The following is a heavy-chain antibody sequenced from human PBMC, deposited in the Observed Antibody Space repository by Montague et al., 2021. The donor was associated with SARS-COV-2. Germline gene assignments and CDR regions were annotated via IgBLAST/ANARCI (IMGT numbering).Heavy chain of an antibody. J-gene: IGHJ4*02. CDR2: MHFTGKT. CDR3: ARDRFDFGAGRQGTIDF. V-gene: IGHV4-4*07. D-gene: IGHD3-10*01. CDR1: GDSITNHY. Sequence: SETRSLTCSVSGDSITNHYWSWIRQPAGKGLEWIGRMHFTGKTNFSPSFSSLLTMSADTSKNQFSLKLTSVTAADTAIYFCARDRFDFGAGRQGTIDFWGQGTLVTVSS.